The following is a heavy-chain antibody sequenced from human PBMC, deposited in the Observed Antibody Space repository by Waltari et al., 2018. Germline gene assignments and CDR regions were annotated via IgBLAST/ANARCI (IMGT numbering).Heavy chain of an antibody. V-gene: IGHV4-34*01. CDR2: INHSGST. J-gene: IGHJ4*02. D-gene: IGHD1-26*01. CDR1: GGSSGVYY. CDR3: ASAEYSGSYLDFDY. Sequence: QVQLHQWGAGLLNPSGTLSPTCLVYGGSSGVYYGAWLRPPPGKGLEWIGEINHSGSTNYNPSLKSRVTISVDTSKNQFSLKLSSVTAADTAVYYCASAEYSGSYLDFDYWGQGTLVTVSS.